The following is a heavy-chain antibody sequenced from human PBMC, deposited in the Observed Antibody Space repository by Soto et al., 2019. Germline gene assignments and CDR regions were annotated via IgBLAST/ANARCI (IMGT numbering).Heavy chain of an antibody. J-gene: IGHJ6*02. CDR3: ARDHCSSTSCYPPYYYYGMDV. V-gene: IGHV1-69*10. D-gene: IGHD2-2*01. CDR1: GGTFSSYA. Sequence: SVEVSCKASGGTFSSYAISWVRQAPGQGLEWMGGIIPILGTANYAQKFQGRVTITADKSTSTAYMELSSLRSEDTAVYYCARDHCSSTSCYPPYYYYGMDVWGQGTTVTVSS. CDR2: IIPILGTA.